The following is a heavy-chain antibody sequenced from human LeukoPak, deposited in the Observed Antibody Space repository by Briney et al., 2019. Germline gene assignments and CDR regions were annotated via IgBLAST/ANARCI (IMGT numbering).Heavy chain of an antibody. J-gene: IGHJ4*02. D-gene: IGHD1-26*01. V-gene: IGHV3-74*01. CDR2: INSDGSTI. Sequence: GGSLRLSCAASGFTFSSYWVHWVRHAPGKGLEWVARINSDGSTINHADSVRGRFTISRDNAENTLYLQMSSLRAEDTAIYFCARAAYYRFDYWGQGTLVTVSS. CDR1: GFTFSSYW. CDR3: ARAAYYRFDY.